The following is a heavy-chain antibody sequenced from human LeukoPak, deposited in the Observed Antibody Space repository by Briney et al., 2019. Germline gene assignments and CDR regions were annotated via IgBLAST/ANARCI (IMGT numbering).Heavy chain of an antibody. J-gene: IGHJ4*02. Sequence: ASVKVSCKASGYTFTSYGISWVRQAPGQGLEWMGWISAYNGNTNYAQKLQGRVTMTTDTSTSTDYMELRSMRHADTAVYYCARGVATILFDYWGQGTLVTVSS. CDR2: ISAYNGNT. V-gene: IGHV1-18*01. CDR1: GYTFTSYG. D-gene: IGHD5-12*01. CDR3: ARGVATILFDY.